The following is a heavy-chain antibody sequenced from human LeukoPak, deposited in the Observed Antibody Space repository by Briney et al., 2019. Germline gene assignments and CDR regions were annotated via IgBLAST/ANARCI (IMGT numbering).Heavy chain of an antibody. CDR1: GFTFSSYA. Sequence: TGGSLRLSCAASGFTFSSYAMHWVRQAPGKGLEWVAVISYDGSNKYYADSVKGRFTISRDNSKNTLYLQMNSLRAEDTAVYYCARTIVGATRAFDIWGQGTMVTVSS. CDR3: ARTIVGATRAFDI. J-gene: IGHJ3*02. CDR2: ISYDGSNK. V-gene: IGHV3-30*04. D-gene: IGHD1-26*01.